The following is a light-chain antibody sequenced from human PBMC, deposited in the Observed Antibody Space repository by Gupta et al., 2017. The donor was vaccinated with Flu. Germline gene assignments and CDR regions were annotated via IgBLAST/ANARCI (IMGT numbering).Light chain of an antibody. CDR2: DVA. Sequence: SALTQPRSVSGSPGQSVTISCTGSSSDVGVYNYVSWYQQHPGKAPNLMIYDVAKRPSGVPDRFSGSKSDTTASLTISGLQADDEADYYCCSYAGRSNFRVFGTGTKLTVL. CDR1: SSDVGVYNY. CDR3: CSYAGRSNFRV. J-gene: IGLJ1*01. V-gene: IGLV2-11*01.